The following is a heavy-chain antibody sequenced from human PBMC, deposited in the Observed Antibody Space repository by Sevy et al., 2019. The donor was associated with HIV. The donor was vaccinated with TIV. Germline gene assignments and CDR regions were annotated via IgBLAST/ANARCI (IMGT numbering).Heavy chain of an antibody. D-gene: IGHD4-4*01. Sequence: GGSLRLSCAASGFTFSDYYMTWIRQAPGKGLEWVAFLTSSGDTIYYADSVKGRFTISRDNAKNSLYLQMNNLRAEDTAVYYCAREYDYSHYAFDYWGQGTLVTVSS. CDR3: AREYDYSHYAFDY. J-gene: IGHJ4*02. CDR1: GFTFSDYY. V-gene: IGHV3-11*01. CDR2: LTSSGDTI.